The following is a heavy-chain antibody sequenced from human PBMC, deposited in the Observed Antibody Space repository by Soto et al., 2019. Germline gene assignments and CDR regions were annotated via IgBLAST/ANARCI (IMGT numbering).Heavy chain of an antibody. Sequence: QVQLVQSGAEVKKPGSSVKVSCKASGGTFSSSPLTWVRQAPGQGREWMGGIILMFGTANYAQKFQGRVTVTADKSTSTAYMELSSLRSEDTAVYYCATPMTTDRYYSNMDVWGQGTTVTVSS. CDR2: IILMFGTA. J-gene: IGHJ6*02. CDR1: GGTFSSSP. CDR3: ATPMTTDRYYSNMDV. V-gene: IGHV1-69*06. D-gene: IGHD4-17*01.